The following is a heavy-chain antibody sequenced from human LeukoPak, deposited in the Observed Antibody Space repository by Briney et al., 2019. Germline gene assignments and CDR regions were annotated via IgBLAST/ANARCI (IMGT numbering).Heavy chain of an antibody. CDR2: INPNSGGT. D-gene: IGHD3-16*02. J-gene: IGHJ3*02. CDR3: ARQTKYDYVWGSYRGAFDI. V-gene: IGHV1-2*02. Sequence: ASVKVSCKASGYTFTGYYMHWVRQAPGQGLEWMGWINPNSGGTNYAQKFQGRVTMTRDTSISTAYMELSRLRSDDTAVYYCARQTKYDYVWGSYRGAFDIWGQGTMVTASS. CDR1: GYTFTGYY.